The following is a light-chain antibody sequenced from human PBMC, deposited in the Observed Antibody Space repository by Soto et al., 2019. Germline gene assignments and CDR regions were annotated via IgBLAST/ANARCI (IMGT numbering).Light chain of an antibody. Sequence: EIVVTQCPATLSVSPGERATLSCRASQSASRNLAWYQQKPGQAPRLPIDGASTRATVIPARFSGSGSGTEFTLTIRSLQSEDFSVYYCQQYNNWPRTFGQGTKVDIK. V-gene: IGKV3-15*01. CDR1: QSASRN. CDR2: GAS. CDR3: QQYNNWPRT. J-gene: IGKJ1*01.